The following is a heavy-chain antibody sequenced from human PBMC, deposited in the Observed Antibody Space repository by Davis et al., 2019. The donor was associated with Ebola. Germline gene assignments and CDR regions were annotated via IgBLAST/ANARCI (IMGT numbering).Heavy chain of an antibody. CDR3: ASGRYNWKGYYYYYYGMDV. Sequence: SETLSLTCPVHGGSFSGYYWSWIRQLPGKGLEWIGEINHSGSTNYNPSLKSRVTISVDTAKNQFSLKLSSVTAADTAVYYCASGRYNWKGYYYYYYGMDVWGKGTTVTVSS. D-gene: IGHD1-20*01. CDR2: INHSGST. V-gene: IGHV4-34*01. J-gene: IGHJ6*04. CDR1: GGSFSGYY.